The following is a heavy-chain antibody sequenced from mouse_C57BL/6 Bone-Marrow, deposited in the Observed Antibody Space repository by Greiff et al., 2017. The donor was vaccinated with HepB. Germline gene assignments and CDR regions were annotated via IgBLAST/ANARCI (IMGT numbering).Heavy chain of an antibody. J-gene: IGHJ1*03. CDR3: ARFTTVGGNWYFDV. Sequence: QVQLQQSGAELVKPGASVKLSCKASGYTFTSYWMHWVKQRPGRGLEWIGRIDPNSGGTKYNEKFKSKATLTVDKPSSTAYMQLSSLTSEDSAVYYCARFTTVGGNWYFDVWGTGTTVTVSS. V-gene: IGHV1-72*01. CDR1: GYTFTSYW. D-gene: IGHD1-1*01. CDR2: IDPNSGGT.